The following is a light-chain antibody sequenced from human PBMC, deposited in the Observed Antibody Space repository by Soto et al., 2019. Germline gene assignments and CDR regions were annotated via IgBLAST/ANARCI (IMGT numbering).Light chain of an antibody. CDR3: NSYRTVSTYV. Sequence: QSALTQPSSVSGSTGESITIACTGTSSDIGGYNFVSWYQQHPGKAPKLLIYDVGNRPSGVSNRFSGSKSGNTASLTISGLQAEDEAHYYCNSYRTVSTYVFGTGTKLTV. V-gene: IGLV2-14*01. CDR2: DVG. CDR1: SSDIGGYNF. J-gene: IGLJ1*01.